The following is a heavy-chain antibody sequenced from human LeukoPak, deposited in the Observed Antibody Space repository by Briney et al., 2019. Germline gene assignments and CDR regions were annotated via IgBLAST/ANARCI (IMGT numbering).Heavy chain of an antibody. CDR3: ARSGFGESIHRYYYYMDV. Sequence: GGTLRLPCAASGFTFSSYGMSWVRQPPGKGLEWVSSISSSSSYIYYADSVKGRFTISRDNAKNSLYLQMNSLRAEDTAVYYCARSGFGESIHRYYYYMDVWGKGTTVTVSS. CDR2: ISSSSSYI. D-gene: IGHD3-10*01. J-gene: IGHJ6*03. V-gene: IGHV3-21*01. CDR1: GFTFSSYG.